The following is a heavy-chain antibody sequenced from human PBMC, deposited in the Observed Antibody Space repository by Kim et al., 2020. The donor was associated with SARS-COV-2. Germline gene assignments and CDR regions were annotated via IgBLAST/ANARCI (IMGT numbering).Heavy chain of an antibody. D-gene: IGHD2-15*01. CDR2: ISRDGIST. V-gene: IGHV3-43*02. Sequence: GGSLRLSCAASGFTFDDYVMHWVRQAPGKGLEWVSLISRDGISTYYADSVKGRFTISRDNNKNSLFLQMNSLRTEDTALYYCAKPVWGGDISYYYGMDVWGQGTTVTVSS. J-gene: IGHJ6*02. CDR1: GFTFDDYV. CDR3: AKPVWGGDISYYYGMDV.